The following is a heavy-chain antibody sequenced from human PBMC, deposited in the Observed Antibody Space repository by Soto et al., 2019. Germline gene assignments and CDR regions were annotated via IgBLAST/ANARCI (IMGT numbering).Heavy chain of an antibody. CDR1: GFTVSSHY. CDR3: ARDKGEGYYDSSPRYPSNSFDI. D-gene: IGHD3-22*01. J-gene: IGHJ3*02. Sequence: LRLSCAASGFTVSSHYMSWVRQAPGKGLEWVSVIYSGGSTYYADSVKGRFTISRDNSKNTLYLQMNSLRAEDTAVYYCARDKGEGYYDSSPRYPSNSFDIWGQGTMVTVSS. V-gene: IGHV3-53*05. CDR2: IYSGGST.